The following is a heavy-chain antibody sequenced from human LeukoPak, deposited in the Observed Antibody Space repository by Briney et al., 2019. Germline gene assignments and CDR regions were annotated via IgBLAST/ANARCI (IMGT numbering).Heavy chain of an antibody. J-gene: IGHJ4*02. CDR1: GGSVSSGSYY. Sequence: SETLSLTCTVSGGSVSSGSYYWSWIRQPPGKGLEWIGYIYYSGSTNYNPSLKSRVTISVDTSKNQFSLKLSSVTAADTAVYYCVRGISSGWSRAVGYWGQGTLVTVSS. CDR3: VRGISSGWSRAVGY. D-gene: IGHD6-19*01. V-gene: IGHV4-61*01. CDR2: IYYSGST.